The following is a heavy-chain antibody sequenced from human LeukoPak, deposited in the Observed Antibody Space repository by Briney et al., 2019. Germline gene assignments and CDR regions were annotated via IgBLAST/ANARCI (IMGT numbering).Heavy chain of an antibody. CDR3: ARDDFWSGYHYYYYYGMDV. CDR2: IKQDGSEK. Sequence: GGSLRLSCAASGFTFSSYWMSWVGQAPGKGLEWVANIKQDGSEKYYVDSVKGRFTISRDNAKNSLYLQMNSLRAEDTAVYYCARDDFWSGYHYYYYYGMDVWGQGTTVTVSS. CDR1: GFTFSSYW. D-gene: IGHD3-3*01. J-gene: IGHJ6*02. V-gene: IGHV3-7*01.